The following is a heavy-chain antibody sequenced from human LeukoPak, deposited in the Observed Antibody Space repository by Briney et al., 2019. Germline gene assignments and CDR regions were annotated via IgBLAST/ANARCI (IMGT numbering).Heavy chain of an antibody. Sequence: SETLSLTCTVPGGSISSGSYYWSWIRQPPGKGLEWTGHIYYSGSTNYNPSLNRQVTISVDTSKNQSSLTLSSVPAPDTPVDYCAREELNWNGSWFDPWGQGTLVTVYS. D-gene: IGHD1-1*01. J-gene: IGHJ5*02. CDR2: IYYSGST. V-gene: IGHV4-61*01. CDR1: GGSISSGSYY. CDR3: AREELNWNGSWFDP.